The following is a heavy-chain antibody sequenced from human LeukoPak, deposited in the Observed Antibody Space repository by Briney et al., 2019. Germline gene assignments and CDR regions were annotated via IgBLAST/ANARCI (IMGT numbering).Heavy chain of an antibody. CDR3: ARSLLAVYFDF. CDR2: IYYSGST. J-gene: IGHJ4*02. Sequence: NPSETLSLTCTVSGGSISSSSYYWGWIRQPPGKGLEWIGGIYYSGSTYYNPSLWSRVTVSLDTSKNQFSLKLTSVSAADTAVYYCARSLLAVYFDFWGPGIPVTVSS. V-gene: IGHV4-39*07. CDR1: GGSISSSSYY.